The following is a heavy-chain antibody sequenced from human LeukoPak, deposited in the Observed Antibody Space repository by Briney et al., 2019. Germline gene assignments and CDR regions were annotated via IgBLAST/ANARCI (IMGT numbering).Heavy chain of an antibody. V-gene: IGHV1-69*01. J-gene: IGHJ4*02. CDR1: GGTFSSYG. D-gene: IGHD3-10*01. Sequence: GSSVKVSCKASGGTFSSYGISWVRQAPGQGLEWMGGIIPIFGTANYAQKFQGRVTTTADESTSTAYMELSSLRSEDTAVYYCARTIDYYGSGSYYKLGYWGRGTLVTVSS. CDR2: IIPIFGTA. CDR3: ARTIDYYGSGSYYKLGY.